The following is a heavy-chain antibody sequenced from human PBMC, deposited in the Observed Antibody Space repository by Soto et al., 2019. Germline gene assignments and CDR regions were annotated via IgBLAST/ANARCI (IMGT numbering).Heavy chain of an antibody. CDR2: INSDGSST. D-gene: IGHD4-4*01. J-gene: IGHJ6*03. CDR3: ARGPTVYYYYYMDV. V-gene: IGHV3-74*01. Sequence: GGSLRLSCAASGFTFSSYWMHWVRQAPGKGLVWVSRINSDGSSTSYADSVKGRFTISRDNAKNTLYLQMNSLRAEDTAVYYCARGPTVYYYYYMDVWGKGTTVTVSS. CDR1: GFTFSSYW.